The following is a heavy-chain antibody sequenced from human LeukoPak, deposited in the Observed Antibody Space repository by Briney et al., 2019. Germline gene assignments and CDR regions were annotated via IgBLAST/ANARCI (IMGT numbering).Heavy chain of an antibody. CDR1: GFTFSGYW. CDR3: ACTIAVGY. Sequence: GGSLRPSCAASGFTFSGYWMTWVRLAPGKGLEWVANIKEDGSEKHYADSVKGRFTISRDNAKNSLYLQMDTLRFEDTAVYYCACTIAVGYWGQGTLVTVSS. J-gene: IGHJ4*02. CDR2: IKEDGSEK. D-gene: IGHD6-19*01. V-gene: IGHV3-7*01.